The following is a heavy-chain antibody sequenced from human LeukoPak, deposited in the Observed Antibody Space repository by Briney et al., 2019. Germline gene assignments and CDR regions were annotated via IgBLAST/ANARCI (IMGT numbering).Heavy chain of an antibody. J-gene: IGHJ4*02. CDR3: ARGGFYYGSGSYFDY. D-gene: IGHD3-10*01. CDR2: ISSTSSHI. V-gene: IGHV3-21*01. Sequence: GGSLRLSCAASGFTFSSYSMNWVRQAPGKGLEWVSSISSTSSHIYYADSVKGRFTISRDNAKNSLYLQMNSLRAEDTAVYYCARGGFYYGSGSYFDYWGQGTLVTVSS. CDR1: GFTFSSYS.